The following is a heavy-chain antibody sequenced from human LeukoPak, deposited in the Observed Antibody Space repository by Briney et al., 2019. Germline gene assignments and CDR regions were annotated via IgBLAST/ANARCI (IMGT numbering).Heavy chain of an antibody. CDR2: ISYDGSNK. J-gene: IGHJ1*01. D-gene: IGHD3-22*01. V-gene: IGHV3-30*04. CDR1: GFTFSTYA. Sequence: GRSLRLSCAASGFTFSTYAMYWVRQAPGKGLEWVAVISYDGSNKYYADSVKGRFTISRDNARNSVYLQMNSLRVVDTAVYYCAKMTYSHNSRGYYYVAFQDWGQGTLVTVSA. CDR3: AKMTYSHNSRGYYYVAFQD.